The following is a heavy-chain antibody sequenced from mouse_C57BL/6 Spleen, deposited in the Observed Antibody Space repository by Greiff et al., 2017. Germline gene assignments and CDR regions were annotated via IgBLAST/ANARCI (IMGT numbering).Heavy chain of an antibody. J-gene: IGHJ2*01. CDR3: ARMGAHYYGSSYDY. D-gene: IGHD1-1*01. V-gene: IGHV2-2*01. CDR2: IWSGGST. Sequence: VQRVESGPGLVQPSQSLSITCTVSGFSLTSYGVHWVRQSPGKGLEWLGVIWSGGSTDYNAAFISRLSISKDNSKSQVFFKMNSLQADDTAIYYCARMGAHYYGSSYDYWGQGTTLTVSS. CDR1: GFSLTSYG.